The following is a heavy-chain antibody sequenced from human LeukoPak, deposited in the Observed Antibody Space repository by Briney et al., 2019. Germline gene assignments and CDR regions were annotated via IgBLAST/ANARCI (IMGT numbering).Heavy chain of an antibody. D-gene: IGHD2-15*01. CDR3: ARTSPRAATFDY. CDR1: GGSISSYY. J-gene: IGHJ4*02. V-gene: IGHV4-59*12. CDR2: IYDSGST. Sequence: SETLSLTCTVSGGSISSYYWSWIRQSPGKGLEWIGYIYDSGSTNYNPSLKSRVTMSVDTSKNQFSLNLNSATAADTAVYYCARTSPRAATFDYWGQGTLVTVSS.